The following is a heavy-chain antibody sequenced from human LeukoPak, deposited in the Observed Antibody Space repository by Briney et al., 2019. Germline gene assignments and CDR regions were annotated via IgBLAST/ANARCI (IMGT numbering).Heavy chain of an antibody. CDR2: INPNSGGT. Sequence: GASVKVSCKASGYTFTGYYMHWVRQAPGQGLEWMGRINPNSGGTNYAQKFQGRVTMTRDTSISTAYMELSRLRSDDTAVYYCARDPGSGYYYDYWGQGTPVTVSS. V-gene: IGHV1-2*06. D-gene: IGHD3-22*01. J-gene: IGHJ4*02. CDR1: GYTFTGYY. CDR3: ARDPGSGYYYDY.